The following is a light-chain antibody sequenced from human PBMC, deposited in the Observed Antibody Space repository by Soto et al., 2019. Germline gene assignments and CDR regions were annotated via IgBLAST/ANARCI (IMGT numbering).Light chain of an antibody. CDR3: SAYAGSNVV. V-gene: IGLV2-8*01. J-gene: IGLJ2*01. Sequence: QSALTQPPSASGSPGQSVTISCTGTSSDVGGYNYVSWYQQHPGKAPKLMIYEVSKRPSGVPDRFSGSKSGNTASLTVSGLQAEDEAAYHCSAYAGSNVVFGGGTKLTVL. CDR2: EVS. CDR1: SSDVGGYNY.